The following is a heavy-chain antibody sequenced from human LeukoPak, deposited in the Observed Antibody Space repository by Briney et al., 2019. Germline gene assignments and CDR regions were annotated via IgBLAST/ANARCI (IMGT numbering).Heavy chain of an antibody. D-gene: IGHD6-13*01. CDR1: GYTFTDYY. V-gene: IGHV1-69-2*01. Sequence: GATAKISCKASGYTFTDYYMHWVQQAPGKGLEWMGRVDPEDGEIIYAEKFQGRVTITADTSTDTAYMELSSLRSEDTAVYYCATDPGYNNWFDPWGQGTLVTVSS. CDR3: ATDPGYNNWFDP. CDR2: VDPEDGEI. J-gene: IGHJ5*02.